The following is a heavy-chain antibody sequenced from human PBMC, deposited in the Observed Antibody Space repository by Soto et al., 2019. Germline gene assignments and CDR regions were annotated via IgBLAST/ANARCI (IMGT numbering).Heavy chain of an antibody. CDR3: ARAIIAAAASDY. V-gene: IGHV1-69*02. J-gene: IGHJ4*02. Sequence: QVQLVQSGAEVKKPGSSVKVSCKASGGTFSSYTISWVRQAPGQGLEWMRRIIPILGIANYAQKFQGRVTITADKSTSTAYMELSSLRSEDTAVYYCARAIIAAAASDYWGQGTLVTVSS. D-gene: IGHD6-13*01. CDR1: GGTFSSYT. CDR2: IIPILGIA.